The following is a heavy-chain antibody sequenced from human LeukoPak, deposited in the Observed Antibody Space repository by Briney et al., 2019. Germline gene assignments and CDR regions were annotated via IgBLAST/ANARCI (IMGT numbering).Heavy chain of an antibody. CDR1: GVTFSSYS. D-gene: IGHD3-22*01. V-gene: IGHV3-21*01. CDR2: ISSSSSYI. J-gene: IGHJ3*02. CDR3: IYDSSGYNAFDI. Sequence: GSLRLSCAASGVTFSSYSMNWDRQAPGKGLEWVSSISSSSSYIYYADSVKGRFTISRDNAKNSLYLQMNSLRAEDTAVYYCIYDSSGYNAFDIWGQGTMVTVSS.